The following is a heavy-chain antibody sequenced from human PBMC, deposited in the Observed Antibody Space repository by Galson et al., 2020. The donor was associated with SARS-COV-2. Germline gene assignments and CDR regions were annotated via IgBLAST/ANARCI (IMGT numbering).Heavy chain of an antibody. CDR3: ARDETLRFLEYDCYYYGMDV. Sequence: ETSETLSLTCTVSGGSISSYYWSWIRQPPGKGLEWIGYIYYSGSTNYNPSLKSRVTISVDTSKNQFSLKLSSVTAADTAVYYCARDETLRFLEYDCYYYGMDVWGQGTTVTVSS. D-gene: IGHD3-3*01. CDR2: IYYSGST. CDR1: GGSISSYY. J-gene: IGHJ6*02. V-gene: IGHV4-59*01.